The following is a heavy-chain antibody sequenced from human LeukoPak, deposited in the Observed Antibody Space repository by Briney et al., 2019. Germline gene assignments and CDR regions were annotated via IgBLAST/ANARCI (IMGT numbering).Heavy chain of an antibody. CDR3: ARHRGSWFGEPQLDY. V-gene: IGHV5-51*01. D-gene: IGHD3-10*01. CDR1: GYSFTSYW. J-gene: IGHJ4*02. CDR2: IYPGDSDT. Sequence: GESLKISCKGSGYSFTSYWNGWVRQMPGKGLEWMGIIYPGDSDTRYSPSFQGQVTISADKSISTAYLQWSSLKASDTAMYYCARHRGSWFGEPQLDYWGQGTLVTVSS.